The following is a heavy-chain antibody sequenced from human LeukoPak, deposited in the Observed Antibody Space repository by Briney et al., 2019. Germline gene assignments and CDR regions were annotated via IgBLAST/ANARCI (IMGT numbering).Heavy chain of an antibody. CDR1: GGSISSYY. Sequence: SETLSLTCTVSGGSISSYYWSWIRQPPGKGLEWIGSIYYSGSTYYNPSLKSRVTISVDTSKNQFSLKLSSVTAADTAVYYCARPRYCSSTSCYVHDAFDIWGQGTMVTVSS. CDR3: ARPRYCSSTSCYVHDAFDI. J-gene: IGHJ3*02. CDR2: IYYSGST. D-gene: IGHD2-2*01. V-gene: IGHV4-59*05.